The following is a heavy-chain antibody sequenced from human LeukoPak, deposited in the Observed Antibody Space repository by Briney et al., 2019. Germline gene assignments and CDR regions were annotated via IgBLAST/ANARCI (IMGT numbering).Heavy chain of an antibody. CDR3: AKSRADSSGWYSSTWFDP. D-gene: IGHD6-19*01. CDR1: GFTVSSNY. J-gene: IGHJ5*02. CDR2: IYSGGST. Sequence: GGSLRLSCAASGFTVSSNYMSWVRQAPGKGLEWVSVIYSGGSTYYADSVKGRFTISRDNSKNTLYLQMNSLRAEDTAVYYCAKSRADSSGWYSSTWFDPWGQGTLVTVSS. V-gene: IGHV3-53*01.